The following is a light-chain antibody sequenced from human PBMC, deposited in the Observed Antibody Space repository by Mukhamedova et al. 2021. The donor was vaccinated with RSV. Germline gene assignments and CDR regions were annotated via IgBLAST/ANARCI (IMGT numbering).Light chain of an antibody. CDR2: ETS. J-gene: IGKJ3*01. CDR1: SLRSHY. CDR3: QQYDASPFT. Sequence: SLRSHYIAWYQHKPGLAPRLLVYETSSRAAGVPDRFSGTGSGTDFTLTISRLEPEDFALYYCQQYDASPFTFGPGTRVDIK. V-gene: IGKV3D-20*01.